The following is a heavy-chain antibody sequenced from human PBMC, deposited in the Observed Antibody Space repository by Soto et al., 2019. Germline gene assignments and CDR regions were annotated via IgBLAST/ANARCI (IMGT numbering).Heavy chain of an antibody. Sequence: EVQLVESGGGLVKPGGSLRLSCAASGFTFSNAWMNWVRQAPGKGLEWVGRIKSKTDGGTTDYAAPVKGRFTISRDDSKNTLYLQMNSLKTEDTAVYYCPTTAPVAGTFRYWGQGTLVTVSS. CDR3: PTTAPVAGTFRY. D-gene: IGHD6-19*01. V-gene: IGHV3-15*07. CDR1: GFTFSNAW. J-gene: IGHJ4*02. CDR2: IKSKTDGGTT.